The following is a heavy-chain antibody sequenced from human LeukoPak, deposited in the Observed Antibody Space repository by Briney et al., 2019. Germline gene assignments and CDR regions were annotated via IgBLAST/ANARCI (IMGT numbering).Heavy chain of an antibody. V-gene: IGHV1-2*04. CDR3: ARGHYDFWSGYLAYYGMDV. D-gene: IGHD3-3*01. J-gene: IGHJ6*02. CDR2: INPNSGGT. CDR1: GYTFTGYY. Sequence: ASVKVSCKASGYTFTGYYMHWVRQAPGQGLEWMGWINPNSGGTNYAQKFQGWVTMTRDTSISTAYMELSRLRSDDTAVYYCARGHYDFWSGYLAYYGMDVWGQGTTVTVSS.